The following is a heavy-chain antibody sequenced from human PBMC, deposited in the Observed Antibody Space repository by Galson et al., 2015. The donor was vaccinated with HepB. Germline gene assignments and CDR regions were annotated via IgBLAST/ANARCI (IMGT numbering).Heavy chain of an antibody. CDR1: GFTFSDYY. J-gene: IGHJ3*02. CDR3: ARGGDSSGWSRAFDI. Sequence: SLRLSCAASGFTFSDYYMSWIRQAPGKGLEWVSYISSSSSYTNYADSVKGRFTISRDNAKNSLYLQMNSLRAEDTAVYYCARGGDSSGWSRAFDIWGQGTMVTVSS. V-gene: IGHV3-11*06. CDR2: ISSSSSYT. D-gene: IGHD6-19*01.